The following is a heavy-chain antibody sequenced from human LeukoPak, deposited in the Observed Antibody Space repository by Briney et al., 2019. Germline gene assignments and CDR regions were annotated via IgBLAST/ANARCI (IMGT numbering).Heavy chain of an antibody. J-gene: IGHJ4*02. CDR1: GGSFSGYY. V-gene: IGHV4-34*09. CDR3: ARVFSSGWYEY. CDR2: IYYSGST. Sequence: PSETLSLTCAVYGGSFSGYYWSWIRQPPGKGLEWIGYIYYSGSTYYNPSLKSRVTISVDTSKNQFSLKLSSVTAADTAVYYCARVFSSGWYEYWGQGTLVTVSS. D-gene: IGHD6-19*01.